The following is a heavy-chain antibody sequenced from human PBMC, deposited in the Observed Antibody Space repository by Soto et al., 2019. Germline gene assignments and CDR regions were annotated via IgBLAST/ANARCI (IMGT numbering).Heavy chain of an antibody. Sequence: EVQLVESGGGLAKPGGSLRLSGSASGFTFSSYSMNWVRQAPWKVLAWVSSISSSISYIYYADSVNSRFTISRDNAKKPMYQQMNSVTDEDTAVYYGARLLYETFFGVVNPPASYGMDVWGRGTTVTV. D-gene: IGHD3-3*01. V-gene: IGHV3-21*04. CDR3: ARLLYETFFGVVNPPASYGMDV. CDR1: GFTFSSYS. J-gene: IGHJ6*02. CDR2: ISSSISYI.